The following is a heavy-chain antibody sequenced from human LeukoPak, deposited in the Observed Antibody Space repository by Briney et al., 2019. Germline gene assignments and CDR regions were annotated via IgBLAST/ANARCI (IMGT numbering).Heavy chain of an antibody. CDR1: GGSISSSSYY. V-gene: IGHV4-39*07. CDR2: IYYSGST. CDR3: ARVVATIKAQYYYYYMDV. J-gene: IGHJ6*03. Sequence: KTSETLSLTCTVSGGSISSSSYYWGWIRQPPGKGLEWIGSIYYSGSTYYNPSLKSRVTISVDTSKNQFSLKLSSVTAADTAVYYCARVVATIKAQYYYYYMDVWGKGTTVTVSS. D-gene: IGHD5-12*01.